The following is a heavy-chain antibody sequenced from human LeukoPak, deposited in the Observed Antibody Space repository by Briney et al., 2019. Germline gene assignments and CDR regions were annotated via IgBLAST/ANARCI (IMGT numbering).Heavy chain of an antibody. V-gene: IGHV3-33*08. D-gene: IGHD3-10*01. CDR1: GFTFSSYG. CDR3: ARARITMVRGVIKSLDY. CDR2: IWYDGSNK. J-gene: IGHJ4*02. Sequence: PGGSLRLSCAASGFTFSSYGMHWVRQAPGKGLEWVAVIWYDGSNKYYADSVKGRFTISRDNSKNTLYLQMNSLRAEDTAVYYCARARITMVRGVIKSLDYWGQGTLVTVSS.